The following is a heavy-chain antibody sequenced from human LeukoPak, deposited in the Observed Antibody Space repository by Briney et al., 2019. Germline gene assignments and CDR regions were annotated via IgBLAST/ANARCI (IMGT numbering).Heavy chain of an antibody. D-gene: IGHD3-16*02. Sequence: ASVKVSCKASGYTFTSYYMHWVRQAPGQGLEWMGIINPSGGSTSYAQKFQGRVTMTRDMSTSTVYMELSSPRSEDTAVYYCARVAYDYVWGSYRSPFYYFDYWGQGTLVTVSS. J-gene: IGHJ4*02. CDR1: GYTFTSYY. V-gene: IGHV1-46*01. CDR2: INPSGGST. CDR3: ARVAYDYVWGSYRSPFYYFDY.